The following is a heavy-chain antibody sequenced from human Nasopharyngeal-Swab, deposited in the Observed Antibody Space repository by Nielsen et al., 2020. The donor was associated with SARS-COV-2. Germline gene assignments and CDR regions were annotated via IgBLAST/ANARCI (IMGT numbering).Heavy chain of an antibody. V-gene: IGHV1-58*01. Sequence: WVRQAPGQRLEWIGWIVVGSGNTNYAQKFQERVTITRDMSTSTAYMELSSLRSEDTAVYYCAADWFRLRFLEWLPGGYGMDVWGQGTTDTVSS. J-gene: IGHJ6*02. CDR2: IVVGSGNT. D-gene: IGHD3-3*01. CDR3: AADWFRLRFLEWLPGGYGMDV.